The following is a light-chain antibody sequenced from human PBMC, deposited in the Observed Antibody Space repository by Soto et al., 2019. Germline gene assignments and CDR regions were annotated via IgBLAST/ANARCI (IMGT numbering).Light chain of an antibody. CDR3: QQSYSTPRT. CDR1: QSISTY. CDR2: AAS. J-gene: IGKJ1*01. V-gene: IGKV1-39*01. Sequence: DIQMTQSPSSLSASVGDRVTITCRASQSISTYLNWYHQKPGKAPDLLIYAASSLKSGVPSRFSGSGSGTDFTLTISSLQPEDFATYYCQQSYSTPRTFGQGTKVDIK.